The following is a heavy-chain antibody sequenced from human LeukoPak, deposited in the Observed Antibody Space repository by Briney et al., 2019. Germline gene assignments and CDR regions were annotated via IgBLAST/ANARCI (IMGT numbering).Heavy chain of an antibody. D-gene: IGHD2-2*01. Sequence: ASVKVSCEASGYTFTDYSMHWVRQAPGQGLEWMGWINPNSGGTNYAQKFQGRVTMTRDTSITTAYMELSSLRSDDTAVYYCARVEVPGANWFDPWGQGTLVTVSS. CDR3: ARVEVPGANWFDP. CDR1: GYTFTDYS. CDR2: INPNSGGT. J-gene: IGHJ5*02. V-gene: IGHV1-2*02.